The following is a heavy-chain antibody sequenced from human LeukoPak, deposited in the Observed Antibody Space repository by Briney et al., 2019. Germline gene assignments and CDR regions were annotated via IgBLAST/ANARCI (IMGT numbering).Heavy chain of an antibody. J-gene: IGHJ4*02. CDR2: IYPGDSDT. D-gene: IGHD6-6*01. Sequence: GESLKISCKGSGFTFGSYWIGWVRQMPGKGLGWMGIIYPGDSDTRYSPSFQGQVTISADNSITTAYLQWSSLKASDTAMYYCARSAAARRGLYFDYWGQGTLVTISS. CDR1: GFTFGSYW. V-gene: IGHV5-51*01. CDR3: ARSAAARRGLYFDY.